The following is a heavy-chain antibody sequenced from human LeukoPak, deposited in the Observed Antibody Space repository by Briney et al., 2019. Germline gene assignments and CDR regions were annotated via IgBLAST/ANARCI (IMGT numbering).Heavy chain of an antibody. CDR3: ALIAARMDY. Sequence: GGSLRLSCAASGFTFSCYAMHWVRQAPGKGLEWVAVISYDGSNKYYADSVKGRFTISRDNSKNTLYLQMNSLRAEDTAVYYCALIAARMDYWGQGTLVTVSS. V-gene: IGHV3-30-3*01. CDR2: ISYDGSNK. CDR1: GFTFSCYA. J-gene: IGHJ4*02. D-gene: IGHD6-6*01.